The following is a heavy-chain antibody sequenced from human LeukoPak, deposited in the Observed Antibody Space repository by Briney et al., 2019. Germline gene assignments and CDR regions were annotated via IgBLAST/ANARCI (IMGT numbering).Heavy chain of an antibody. CDR3: ARGGVYDYDDY. Sequence: GASVKVSCKASGYTFASYAMHWVRQAPGQRLEWMGWINAGNGNTKYSQKFQGRVTITADESTSTAYMELSSLRSEDTAVYYCARGGVYDYDDYWGQGTLVTVSS. J-gene: IGHJ4*02. V-gene: IGHV1-3*01. CDR2: INAGNGNT. CDR1: GYTFASYA. D-gene: IGHD3-16*01.